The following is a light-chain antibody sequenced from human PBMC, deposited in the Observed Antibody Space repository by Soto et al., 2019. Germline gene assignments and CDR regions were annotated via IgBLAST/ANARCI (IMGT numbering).Light chain of an antibody. CDR3: QQRSNRPPVT. Sequence: IVLTQSPATLSLSPGERATLSCRASQSVSSYLAWYQQKPGQAPRLLIYDASNRATGIPARFSGSGSGTDFTLTISSLEPSDFAVYYCQQRSNRPPVTFGGGTKVEIK. J-gene: IGKJ4*01. CDR2: DAS. V-gene: IGKV3-11*01. CDR1: QSVSSY.